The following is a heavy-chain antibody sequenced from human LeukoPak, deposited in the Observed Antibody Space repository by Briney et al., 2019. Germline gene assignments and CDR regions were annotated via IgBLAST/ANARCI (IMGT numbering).Heavy chain of an antibody. V-gene: IGHV3-23*01. D-gene: IGHD5-18*01. Sequence: GGSLRLSCAASGFTFTKYAMSWVRQAPGKGLEWVSSISSSGVSTYHTDPVKGRFTISRDNSKNTLYLQMNSLGAGDTAVYYCAKGGSESSYSYGDYWGQGTLVTVSS. CDR2: ISSSGVST. J-gene: IGHJ4*02. CDR1: GFTFTKYA. CDR3: AKGGSESSYSYGDY.